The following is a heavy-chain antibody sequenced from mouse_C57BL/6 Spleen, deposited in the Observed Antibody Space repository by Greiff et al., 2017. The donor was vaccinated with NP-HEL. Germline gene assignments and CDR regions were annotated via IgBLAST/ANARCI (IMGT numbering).Heavy chain of an antibody. D-gene: IGHD3-1*01. V-gene: IGHV1-26*01. Sequence: EVQLQQSGPELVKPGASVKISCKASGYTFTDYYMNWVKQSHGKSLEWIGDINPNNGGTSYNQKFKGKATLTVDKSSSTAYMELRSLTSEDSAVYYCAKAWVFGELDDWGKGTMVTVSA. CDR1: GYTFTDYY. CDR2: INPNNGGT. CDR3: AKAWVFGELDD. J-gene: IGHJ3*01.